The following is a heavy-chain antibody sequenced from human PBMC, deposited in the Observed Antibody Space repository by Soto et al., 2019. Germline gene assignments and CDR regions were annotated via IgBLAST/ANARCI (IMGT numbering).Heavy chain of an antibody. J-gene: IGHJ5*02. Sequence: SGPTLVNPTQTLTLTCTFSGFSLSTSGVGVGWVRQPPGKALEWLALIYWNDDKRYSPSLKSRLTITKDTSKNQVVLTMTNMDPVDTATYYCAHREWGFGVNWFDPWGQGTLVTVSS. CDR2: IYWNDDK. CDR1: GFSLSTSGVG. D-gene: IGHD3-10*01. CDR3: AHREWGFGVNWFDP. V-gene: IGHV2-5*01.